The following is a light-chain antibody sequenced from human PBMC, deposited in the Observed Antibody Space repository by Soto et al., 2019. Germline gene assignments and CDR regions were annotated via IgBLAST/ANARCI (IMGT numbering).Light chain of an antibody. CDR2: KAS. CDR1: QSISSW. CDR3: QQYNGYRWT. Sequence: DIQMTQSPSILSASVGDRVTITCRASQSISSWLAWYQQKPGKAPKILIYKASTLESGVPSRFSGSESGTEFTLTISSLQPDDFATYYCQQYNGYRWTFGQGTKV. J-gene: IGKJ1*01. V-gene: IGKV1-5*03.